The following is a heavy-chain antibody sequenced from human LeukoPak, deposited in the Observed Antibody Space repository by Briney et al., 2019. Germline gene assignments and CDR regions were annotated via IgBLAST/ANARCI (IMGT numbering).Heavy chain of an antibody. D-gene: IGHD3-16*01. Sequence: GASVKVSCKASGYTFTSYGISWVRQAPGQGLEWMGWISAYNGNTNYAQKLQGRVTMTTDTSTSTVYMELSSLRSEDTAVYYCAREWGIPYYDYVWGSPPGFFDYWGQGTLVTVSS. CDR3: AREWGIPYYDYVWGSPPGFFDY. J-gene: IGHJ4*02. V-gene: IGHV1-18*01. CDR1: GYTFTSYG. CDR2: ISAYNGNT.